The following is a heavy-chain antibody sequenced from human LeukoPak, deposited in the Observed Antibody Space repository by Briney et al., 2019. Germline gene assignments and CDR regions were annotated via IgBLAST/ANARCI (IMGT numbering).Heavy chain of an antibody. V-gene: IGHV4-59*01. J-gene: IGHJ5*02. CDR3: GTLTPINDPRERYKGFYP. D-gene: IGHD1-1*01. Sequence: SETLSLTCTVSGGSISSYYWSWIRQPPGKGLEWIGCIYYSGSTNYNPSFKSRVTISVDTSKNQFSLKLSSVTAADTSVYYCGTLTPINDPRERYKGFYPRGQGNLGSVSS. CDR2: IYYSGST. CDR1: GGSISSYY.